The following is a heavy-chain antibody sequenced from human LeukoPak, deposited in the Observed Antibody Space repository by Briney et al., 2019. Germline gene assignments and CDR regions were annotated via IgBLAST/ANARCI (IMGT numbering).Heavy chain of an antibody. V-gene: IGHV4-34*01. D-gene: IGHD3-3*01. J-gene: IGHJ5*02. CDR1: GGSFRGYF. CDR2: INHGGGN. CDR3: ARWRGRGWFAP. Sequence: SETLSLTCGVSGGSFRGYFWSWIRQTPGKGLEWIGEINHGGGNNYNPSLKSRVTMSLGTSENQFSLNMTSVTAADTAMYFCARWRGRGWFAPWGQGTLVTVSS.